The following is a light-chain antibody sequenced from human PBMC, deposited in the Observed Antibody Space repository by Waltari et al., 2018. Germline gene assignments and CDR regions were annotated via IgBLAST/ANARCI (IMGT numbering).Light chain of an antibody. J-gene: IGLJ1*01. CDR3: SSYTSSSTRV. V-gene: IGLV2-14*03. Sequence: QSALTQPASVSGSPGQSITISSTGTSSDVGGYKFVSWYQQHPGKAPKLMIYGVSNRPSGVSNRFSGSKSGNTASLIISGLQAEDEADYYCSSYTSSSTRVFGTGTKVTVL. CDR1: SSDVGGYKF. CDR2: GVS.